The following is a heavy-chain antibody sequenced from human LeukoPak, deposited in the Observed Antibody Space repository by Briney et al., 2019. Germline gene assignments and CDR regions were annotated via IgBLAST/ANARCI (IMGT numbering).Heavy chain of an antibody. Sequence: PSETLSLTCTVSGGSISSSSYYWGWIRQPPGKGLEWIGSIYYSGSTNYNPSLKSRVTISVDTSKNQFSLKLSSVTAADTAVYYCARLGVSSSSGPYFDYWGQGTLVTVSS. CDR1: GGSISSSSYY. CDR3: ARLGVSSSSGPYFDY. D-gene: IGHD6-6*01. J-gene: IGHJ4*02. V-gene: IGHV4-39*07. CDR2: IYYSGST.